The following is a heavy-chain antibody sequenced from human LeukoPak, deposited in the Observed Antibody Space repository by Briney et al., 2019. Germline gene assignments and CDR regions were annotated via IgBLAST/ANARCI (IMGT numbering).Heavy chain of an antibody. V-gene: IGHV4-59*12. CDR1: GGSISSYY. Sequence: SETLSLTCTVSGGSISSYYWSWIRQPPGKGLEWIEYIYYSGSTNYNPSLKSRVTISVDTSKNQFSLKLSSVTAADTAVYYCARGGKRQWLVRWFDPWGQGTLVTVSS. CDR3: ARGGKRQWLVRWFDP. CDR2: IYYSGST. D-gene: IGHD6-19*01. J-gene: IGHJ5*02.